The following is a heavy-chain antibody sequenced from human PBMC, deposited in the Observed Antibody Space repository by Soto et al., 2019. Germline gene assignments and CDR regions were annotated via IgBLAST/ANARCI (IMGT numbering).Heavy chain of an antibody. CDR3: ARDRSSGQNGLDY. CDR2: INPNSGGT. Sequence: ASVKVSCKASGYTFTGYYMHWVRQASGQGLEWMGWINPNSGGTNYAQKFQGWVTMTRDTSISTAHMELSRLRSDDTAVYYCARDRSSGQNGLDYWGQGTLVTVSS. J-gene: IGHJ4*02. V-gene: IGHV1-2*04. D-gene: IGHD6-19*01. CDR1: GYTFTGYY.